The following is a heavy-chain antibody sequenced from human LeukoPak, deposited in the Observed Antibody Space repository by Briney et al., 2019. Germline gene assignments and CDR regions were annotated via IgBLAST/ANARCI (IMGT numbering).Heavy chain of an antibody. D-gene: IGHD6-13*01. CDR2: ISSGAATI. Sequence: GGSLRLSCAAPGFTFSSYEMNWVRQAPGKGLEWVSSISSGAATIYYADSVKGRFTISRDNAKNSLYLQMNSLRAEDTAVYYCARVGVLSSSWLLYWGQGTLVTVSS. CDR3: ARVGVLSSSWLLY. V-gene: IGHV3-48*03. J-gene: IGHJ4*02. CDR1: GFTFSSYE.